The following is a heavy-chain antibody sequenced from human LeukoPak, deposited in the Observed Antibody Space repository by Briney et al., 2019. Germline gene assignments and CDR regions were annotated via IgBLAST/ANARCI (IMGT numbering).Heavy chain of an antibody. CDR1: GFTVSSNY. CDR3: ARGAYDSSGYYSYSFDY. D-gene: IGHD3-22*01. Sequence: PGGSLRLSCAASGFTVSSNYMSWVRQAPRKGLEWVSVIYSGGSTYYADSVKGRFSFSRDNSKNTLYLQMNSLRAEDTAVYYCARGAYDSSGYYSYSFDYRGQGTLVTVSS. CDR2: IYSGGST. J-gene: IGHJ4*02. V-gene: IGHV3-53*01.